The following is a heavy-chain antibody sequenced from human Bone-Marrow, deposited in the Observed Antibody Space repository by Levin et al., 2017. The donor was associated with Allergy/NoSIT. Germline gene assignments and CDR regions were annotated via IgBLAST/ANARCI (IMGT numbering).Heavy chain of an antibody. J-gene: IGHJ5*02. Sequence: GESLKISCAASGFIISNNYMSWIRQAPGKGLEWVAVIYSSGYTDYTDSVKGRFTISRDNSKNTVFLQMNSLRVDDTAVYYCARGDRSFDPWGQGTLVTVSS. CDR1: GFIISNNY. CDR2: IYSSGYT. CDR3: ARGDRSFDP. V-gene: IGHV3-53*01.